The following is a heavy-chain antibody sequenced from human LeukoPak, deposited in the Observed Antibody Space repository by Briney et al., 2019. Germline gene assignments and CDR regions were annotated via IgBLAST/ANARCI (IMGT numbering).Heavy chain of an antibody. CDR2: ISGSGGST. D-gene: IGHD6-6*01. CDR1: GFTISSYA. Sequence: GGSLRLSCAASGFTISSYAMSWVRQAPGKGLEWVSAISGSGGSTYYADSVKGRFTISRDNAKNSLYLQMNSLRAEDTAVYYCAGVRPSSGDAFDIWGQGTVVTVSS. V-gene: IGHV3-23*01. CDR3: AGVRPSSGDAFDI. J-gene: IGHJ3*02.